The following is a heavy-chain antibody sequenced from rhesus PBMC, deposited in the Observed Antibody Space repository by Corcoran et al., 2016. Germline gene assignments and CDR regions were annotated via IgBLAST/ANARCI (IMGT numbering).Heavy chain of an antibody. J-gene: IGHJ5-1*01. CDR3: ARSPLGIYYRFDV. V-gene: IGHV4-147*01. Sequence: QVQLQESGPGLVKPSETLSLTCAVSGGSISSNSWSWIRQSPGKGLEWIGAIYGGSGGTSSTPSLNSRVTISIDTSKYQFSLMLRSVTAADTAVYYCARSPLGIYYRFDVWGPGVLVTVSS. CDR2: IYGGSGGT. CDR1: GGSISSNS. D-gene: IGHD7-45*01.